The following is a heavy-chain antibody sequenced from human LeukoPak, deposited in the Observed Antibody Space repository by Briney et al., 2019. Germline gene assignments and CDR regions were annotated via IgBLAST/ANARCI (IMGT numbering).Heavy chain of an antibody. CDR3: AGDSSGYSYYFDY. D-gene: IGHD3-22*01. CDR2: ISSSSSYI. J-gene: IGHJ4*02. CDR1: GFTFSSYS. Sequence: GGSLRLSCAASGFTFSSYSMNWVRQAPGKGLEWVSSISSSSSYIYYADSVKGRFTISRDNAKNSLYLQMNSLRAEDTAVYYCAGDSSGYSYYFDYWGQGTLVTVSS. V-gene: IGHV3-21*01.